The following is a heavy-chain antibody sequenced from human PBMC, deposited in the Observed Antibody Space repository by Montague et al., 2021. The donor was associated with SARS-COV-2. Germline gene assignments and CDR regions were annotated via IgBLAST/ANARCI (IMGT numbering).Heavy chain of an antibody. CDR2: IYYSGSN. V-gene: IGHV4-61*01. D-gene: IGHD3-3*01. J-gene: IGHJ3*02. Sequence: SETLSLTCTVSGGSVSSGSYYWSWLRPPPGKGLEWIGYIYYSGSNNYTPNIKSRVTISVDTYKNQFSLKLSSVTAADTAVYYCARDPWRITIFGVVTRYGFDIWGQGTMVTVSS. CDR1: GGSVSSGSYY. CDR3: ARDPWRITIFGVVTRYGFDI.